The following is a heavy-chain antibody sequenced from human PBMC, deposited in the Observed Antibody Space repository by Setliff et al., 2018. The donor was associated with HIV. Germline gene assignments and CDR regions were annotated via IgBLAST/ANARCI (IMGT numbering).Heavy chain of an antibody. Sequence: SETLSLTCAVSGYSISSGYYWGWIRQPPGKGLEWIGSIYHTGDTYYNPSLKSRVTMSVDTSKNQFSLNLSSVTAADTAVYYCARDRMPMASWVPDKWGQGTLVTVSS. V-gene: IGHV4-38-2*02. CDR3: ARDRMPMASWVPDK. CDR1: GYSISSGYY. D-gene: IGHD2-2*01. J-gene: IGHJ4*02. CDR2: IYHTGDT.